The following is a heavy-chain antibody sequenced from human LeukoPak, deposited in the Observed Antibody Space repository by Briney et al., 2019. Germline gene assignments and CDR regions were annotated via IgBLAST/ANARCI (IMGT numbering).Heavy chain of an antibody. J-gene: IGHJ4*01. D-gene: IGHD1-14*01. V-gene: IGHV4-39*01. CDR1: GGSINSHRYY. Sequence: SETLSLTCTVSGGSINSHRYYWGWIRQPPGKGLEWIGSGYYSGSTSYNPSLKGRVTISVDTSRNQFSLRLSSVTAADTAVYFCARPRAIGSPPTHDYSGHGNLVTVSS. CDR2: GYYSGST. CDR3: ARPRAIGSPPTHDY.